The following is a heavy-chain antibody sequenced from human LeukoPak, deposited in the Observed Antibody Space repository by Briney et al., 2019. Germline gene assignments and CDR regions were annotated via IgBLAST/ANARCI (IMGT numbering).Heavy chain of an antibody. CDR2: FDPEDGET. CDR1: GYTLTELS. Sequence: GASVKVSSKVSGYTLTELSMHWVRQAPGKGLEWMGGFDPEDGETIYAQKFQGRVTMTEDTSTDTAYMELSSLRSEDTAVYYCATVLWFGELLDNWFDPWGQGTLVTVSS. J-gene: IGHJ5*02. D-gene: IGHD3-10*01. V-gene: IGHV1-24*01. CDR3: ATVLWFGELLDNWFDP.